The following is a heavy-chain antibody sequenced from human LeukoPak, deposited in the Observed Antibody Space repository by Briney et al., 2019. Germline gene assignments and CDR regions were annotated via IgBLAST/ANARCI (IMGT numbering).Heavy chain of an antibody. J-gene: IGHJ4*02. CDR3: ARSPFRGVMVDY. V-gene: IGHV5-51*01. Sequence: GASLQISCKGSGCSFTSYWIGWVRQMPGKGLEWMGIIYPGDSETRYSPSFQGQVTISVDKSISTAYLQWSSLKASDTAMYYCARSPFRGVMVDYWGQGTLVTVSS. CDR1: GCSFTSYW. D-gene: IGHD3-10*01. CDR2: IYPGDSET.